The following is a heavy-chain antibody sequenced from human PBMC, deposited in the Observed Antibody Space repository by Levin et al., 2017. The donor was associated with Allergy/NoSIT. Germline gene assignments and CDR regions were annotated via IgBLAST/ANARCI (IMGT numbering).Heavy chain of an antibody. CDR1: GFTFSDYY. CDR3: ARDQGEGLYGSGSYFH. V-gene: IGHV3-11*05. D-gene: IGHD3-10*01. Sequence: SCAASGFTFSDYYMSWIRQAPGKGLEWVSYISSSSSYTNYADSVKGRFTISRDNAKNSLYLQMNSLRAEDTAVYYCARDQGEGLYGSGSYFHWGQGTLVTVSS. J-gene: IGHJ4*02. CDR2: ISSSSSYT.